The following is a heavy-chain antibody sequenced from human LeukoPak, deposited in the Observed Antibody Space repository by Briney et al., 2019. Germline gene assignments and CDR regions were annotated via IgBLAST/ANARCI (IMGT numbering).Heavy chain of an antibody. CDR1: EFTFSSYW. D-gene: IGHD3-22*01. J-gene: IGHJ4*02. CDR2: INSDGRTT. Sequence: HPGGSLRLSCEASEFTFSSYWMHWVRQAPGKGLVWVSRINSDGRTTIYADSVKGRFTISRDNAKNTLYLQMNSLRAEDTAVYYCAREGYYDSSGYSIRFSYWGQRTLVTVSS. CDR3: AREGYYDSSGYSIRFSY. V-gene: IGHV3-74*01.